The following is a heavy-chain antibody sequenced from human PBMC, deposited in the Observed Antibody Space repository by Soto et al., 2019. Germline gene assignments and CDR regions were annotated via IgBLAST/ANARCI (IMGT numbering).Heavy chain of an antibody. CDR2: IDPRDSYT. CDR3: ARLYCSSSTCDSWFDP. CDR1: GYTFTTFW. J-gene: IGHJ5*02. V-gene: IGHV5-10-1*01. D-gene: IGHD2-2*01. Sequence: ESLKISCTGFGYTFTTFWISWVRQMPGRGLEWMGRIDPRDSYTNYSPSFQGHVTISVDKSISTAYLQWGSLKASDTAMYYCARLYCSSSTCDSWFDPWGQGTLVTVSS.